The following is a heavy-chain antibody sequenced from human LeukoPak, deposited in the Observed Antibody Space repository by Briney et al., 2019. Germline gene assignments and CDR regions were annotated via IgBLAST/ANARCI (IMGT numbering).Heavy chain of an antibody. Sequence: SETLSLTCTVSGGSISSSSYYWGWIRQPPGKGLEWIGSIYYSGSTYYNPSLKSRVTISVDTSKNQFSLKLSSVTAADTAVYYCASGVYGDYGAFDIWGQGTMVNVSS. V-gene: IGHV4-39*01. J-gene: IGHJ3*02. D-gene: IGHD4-17*01. CDR3: ASGVYGDYGAFDI. CDR1: GGSISSSSYY. CDR2: IYYSGST.